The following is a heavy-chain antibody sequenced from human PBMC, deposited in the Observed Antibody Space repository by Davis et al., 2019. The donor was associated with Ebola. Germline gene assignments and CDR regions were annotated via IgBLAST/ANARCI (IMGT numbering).Heavy chain of an antibody. CDR2: IKQDGSEK. Sequence: GESLKISCAVPGSRFTFSTNWMTWVRQAPGKGLEWVANIKQDGSEKYYVDSVKGRFTISRDNAKNSLYLQMNSLRAEDTAVYYCARVYYYGSGENGMDVWGQGTTVTVSS. CDR3: ARVYYYGSGENGMDV. CDR1: GSRFTFSTNW. V-gene: IGHV3-7*03. J-gene: IGHJ6*02. D-gene: IGHD3-10*01.